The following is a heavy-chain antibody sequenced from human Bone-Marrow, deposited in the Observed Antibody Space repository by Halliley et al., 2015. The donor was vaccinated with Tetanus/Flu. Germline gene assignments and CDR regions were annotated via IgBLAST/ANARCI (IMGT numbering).Heavy chain of an antibody. J-gene: IGHJ5*02. D-gene: IGHD3-22*01. CDR3: VGYDSSGYYSNRFDP. Sequence: IGYILYRGSSNYNPSLKSRGTMSVDTSKNPVSLKLTTVTAADTAVYYCVGYDSSGYYSNRFDPWGQGILVTVSS. V-gene: IGHV4-61*03. CDR2: ILYRGSS.